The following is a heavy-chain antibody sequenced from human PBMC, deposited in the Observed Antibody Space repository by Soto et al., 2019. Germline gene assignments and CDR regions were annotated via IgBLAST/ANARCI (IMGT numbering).Heavy chain of an antibody. CDR2: ISGGGGTT. D-gene: IGHD5-12*01. CDR1: GFTFTSYV. CDR3: AKDQYSGCGSLDY. J-gene: IGHJ4*02. Sequence: EVQLLESGGGLVQPGGSLRLSCAASGFTFTSYVMNWVRQAPGKGLEWVSAISGGGGTTYYADSVKGRFTISRDNSKNTVFLQMNSLRAEDTAVYYCAKDQYSGCGSLDYWGQGTLVTVSS. V-gene: IGHV3-23*01.